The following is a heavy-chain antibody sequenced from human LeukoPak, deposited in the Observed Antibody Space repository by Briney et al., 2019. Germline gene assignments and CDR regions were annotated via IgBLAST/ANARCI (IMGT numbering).Heavy chain of an antibody. J-gene: IGHJ5*02. CDR1: GFTFSGSA. CDR3: AKFGYSSSSEFDWFDP. D-gene: IGHD6-6*01. CDR2: IRSKANSYAT. V-gene: IGHV3-73*01. Sequence: GGSLRLSCAASGFTFSGSAMHWVRQASGKGLEWVGRIRSKANSYATAYAASVKGRFTISRDDSKNTAYLQMNSLKTEDTAVYYCAKFGYSSSSEFDWFDPWGQGTLVTVSS.